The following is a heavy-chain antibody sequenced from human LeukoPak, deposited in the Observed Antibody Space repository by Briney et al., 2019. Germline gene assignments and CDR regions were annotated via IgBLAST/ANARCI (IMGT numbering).Heavy chain of an antibody. D-gene: IGHD2-21*02. Sequence: ASVKVSCKASGYTFTGYYMHWVRQAPGQGLEWMGWINPNSGGTNYAQKFQGRVTMTRDTSISTAYMELSRLRSDDTAVYYCARPAYCGGNCYYFPDYWGQGTLVTVSS. CDR2: INPNSGGT. J-gene: IGHJ4*02. CDR1: GYTFTGYY. CDR3: ARPAYCGGNCYYFPDY. V-gene: IGHV1-2*02.